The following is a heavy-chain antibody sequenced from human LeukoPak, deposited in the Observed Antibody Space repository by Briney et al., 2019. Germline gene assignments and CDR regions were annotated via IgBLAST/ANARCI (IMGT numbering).Heavy chain of an antibody. CDR3: ARESPRDGYNTYYFDY. CDR1: GYTFTSYY. Sequence: ASVKVSCKASGYTFTSYYMHWVRQAPGQGLEWMGIINPSGGSTSYAQKFQGRVTMTRDTPTSTVYMELSSLRSEDTAVYYCARESPRDGYNTYYFDYWGQGTLVTVSS. J-gene: IGHJ4*02. V-gene: IGHV1-46*01. CDR2: INPSGGST. D-gene: IGHD5-24*01.